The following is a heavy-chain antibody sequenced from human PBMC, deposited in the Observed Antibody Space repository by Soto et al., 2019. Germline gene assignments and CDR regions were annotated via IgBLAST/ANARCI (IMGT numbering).Heavy chain of an antibody. CDR2: ISGSGGST. Sequence: ASVKVSCKASGGTFSSYAISWVRQAPGKGLEWVSAISGSGGSTYYADSVKGRFTISRDNSKNTLYLQMNSLRAEDTAVYYCAKITTLRGGGMDVWGQGTTVPVSS. CDR1: GGTFSSYA. D-gene: IGHD4-4*01. J-gene: IGHJ6*02. V-gene: IGHV3-23*01. CDR3: AKITTLRGGGMDV.